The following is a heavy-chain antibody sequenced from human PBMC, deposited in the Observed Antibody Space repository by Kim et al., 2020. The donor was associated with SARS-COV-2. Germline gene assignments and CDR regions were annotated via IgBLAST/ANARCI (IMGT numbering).Heavy chain of an antibody. CDR1: GYTFTSFY. CDR2: LNPAVGTT. CDR3: AREGISITVPGRWGFDL. V-gene: IGHV1-46*01. D-gene: IGHD6-19*01. J-gene: IGHJ5*02. Sequence: ASVKVSCKASGYTFTSFYIHWVRQAPGQGLEWMGILNPAVGTTAYAQTFKGRATMTRDTPTNTVYMELSSLRSEDTAMYYCAREGISITVPGRWGFDLWG.